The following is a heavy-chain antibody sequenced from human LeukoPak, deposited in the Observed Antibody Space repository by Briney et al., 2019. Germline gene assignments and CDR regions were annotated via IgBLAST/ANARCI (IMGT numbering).Heavy chain of an antibody. Sequence: PSETLSLTCTVSGGSISANYWIWMRQPAGKGLEYIGRIYSSGSTNYNPSLKSRVTISVDTSKNQFSLKLSSVTAADTAVYYCATLGTGYGVDYWGQGTLVTVSS. CDR3: ATLGTGYGVDY. D-gene: IGHD4/OR15-4a*01. CDR2: IYSSGST. CDR1: GGSISANY. J-gene: IGHJ4*02. V-gene: IGHV4-4*07.